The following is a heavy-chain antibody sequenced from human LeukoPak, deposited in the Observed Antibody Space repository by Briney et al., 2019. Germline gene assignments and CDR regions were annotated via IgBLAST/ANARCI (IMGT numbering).Heavy chain of an antibody. J-gene: IGHJ4*02. CDR2: IIPIFGIA. CDR1: GGTFSSYA. V-gene: IGHV1-69*04. CDR3: ARDFDYGDYGGYFDD. Sequence: SVKVSCKASGGTFSSYAISWVRQAPGQGLEWMGRIIPIFGIANYAQKFQGRVTITADKSTSTAYMELSSLRSEDTAVYCCARDFDYGDYGGYFDDWGQGTLVTVSS. D-gene: IGHD4-17*01.